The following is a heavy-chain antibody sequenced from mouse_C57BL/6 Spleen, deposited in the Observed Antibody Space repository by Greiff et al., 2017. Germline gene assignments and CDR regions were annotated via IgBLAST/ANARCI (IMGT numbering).Heavy chain of an antibody. J-gene: IGHJ2*01. CDR3: TRGEAYDYERDLLWLRYFDY. CDR1: GFTFSSYA. CDR2: ISSGGDYI. V-gene: IGHV5-9-1*02. D-gene: IGHD2-2*01. Sequence: EVHLVESGEGLVKPGGSLKLSCAASGFTFSSYAMSWVRQTPEKRLEWVAYISSGGDYIYYADTVKGRFTISRDNARNTLYLQLSSLKSEDTAMYYCTRGEAYDYERDLLWLRYFDYWGQGTTLTVSS.